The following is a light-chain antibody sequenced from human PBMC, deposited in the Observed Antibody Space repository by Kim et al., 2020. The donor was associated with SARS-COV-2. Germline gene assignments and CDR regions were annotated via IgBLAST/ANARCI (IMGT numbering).Light chain of an antibody. V-gene: IGKV3-20*01. J-gene: IGKJ3*01. Sequence: QGERDTPSCRASQSVRKNKVAWYQQKPGQAPRLLVYGASSRATGIPDRFSGSGSGTDFTLTISRLEPEDFAVFYCQQYDSSPFTFGPGTKVDIK. CDR3: QQYDSSPFT. CDR2: GAS. CDR1: QSVRKNK.